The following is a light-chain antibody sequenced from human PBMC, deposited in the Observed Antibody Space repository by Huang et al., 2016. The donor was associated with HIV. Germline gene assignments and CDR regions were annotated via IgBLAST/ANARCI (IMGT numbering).Light chain of an antibody. Sequence: DIQMTQSPSSLSASVGDRVTITCRASQNIGNDLNWFQQKPGKAPKLLIYSASNLRTGVPSRFSSSGSGTDFTLDISTLQPEDFATYWCQQGYSTPLTFGGGTRVEIK. J-gene: IGKJ4*01. CDR2: SAS. V-gene: IGKV1-39*01. CDR3: QQGYSTPLT. CDR1: QNIGND.